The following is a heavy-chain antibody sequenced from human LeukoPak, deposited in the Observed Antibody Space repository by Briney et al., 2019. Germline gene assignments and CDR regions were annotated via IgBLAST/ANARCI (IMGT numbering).Heavy chain of an antibody. CDR2: IWYDGSNK. V-gene: IGHV3-33*03. CDR1: GFTFSSYG. Sequence: GGSLRLSCAASGFTFSSYGMHWVRQAPGKGLEWVAVIWYDGSNKYYADSVKGRFTISRDNAKNTLYLQMNSLRAEDTAVYYCASIGYSSSSDYWGQGTLVTVSS. D-gene: IGHD6-6*01. J-gene: IGHJ4*02. CDR3: ASIGYSSSSDY.